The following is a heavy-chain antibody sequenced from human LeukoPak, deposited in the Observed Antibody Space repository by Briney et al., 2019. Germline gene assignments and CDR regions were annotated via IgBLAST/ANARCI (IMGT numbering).Heavy chain of an antibody. J-gene: IGHJ4*02. Sequence: SETLSLTCTVSGGSISSYYWSWIRQPPGKGLEWIGYIYYSGSTNYNPSLKSRVTISVDTSKNQFSLKLSSVTAADTAVYYCARKKYSGSGSFNWGQGTLVTVSS. V-gene: IGHV4-59*08. D-gene: IGHD3-10*01. CDR2: IYYSGST. CDR1: GGSISSYY. CDR3: ARKKYSGSGSFN.